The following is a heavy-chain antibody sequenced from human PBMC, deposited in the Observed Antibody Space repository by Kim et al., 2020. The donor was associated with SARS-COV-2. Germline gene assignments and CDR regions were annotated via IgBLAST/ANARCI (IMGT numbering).Heavy chain of an antibody. D-gene: IGHD3-9*01. V-gene: IGHV3-23*01. J-gene: IGHJ3*02. CDR1: GFTFSSYA. CDR3: AKTDYDILTGYYPSDAFDI. Sequence: GGSLRLSCTASGFTFSSYAMSWVRQAPGKGLEWVSAISGSGGSTYYADSVKGRFTISRDNSKNTLYLQMNSLRAEDTAVYYCAKTDYDILTGYYPSDAFDIWGQGTMVTVSS. CDR2: ISGSGGST.